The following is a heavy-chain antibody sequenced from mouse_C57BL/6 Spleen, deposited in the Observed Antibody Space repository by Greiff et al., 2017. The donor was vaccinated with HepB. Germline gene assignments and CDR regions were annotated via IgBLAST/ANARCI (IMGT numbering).Heavy chain of an antibody. D-gene: IGHD1-1*01. Sequence: QVQLKESGPELVKPGASVKISCKASGYAFSSSWMNWVKQRPGKGLEWIGRIYPGDGDTNYNGKFKGKATLTADKSSSAAYMQLSSLTSEDSAVYFCARGGSSYVWGTGTTVTVSS. CDR2: IYPGDGDT. CDR3: ARGGSSYV. CDR1: GYAFSSSW. J-gene: IGHJ1*03. V-gene: IGHV1-82*01.